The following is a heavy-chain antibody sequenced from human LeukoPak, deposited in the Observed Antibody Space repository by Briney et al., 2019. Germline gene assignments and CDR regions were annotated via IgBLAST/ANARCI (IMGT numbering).Heavy chain of an antibody. CDR1: GGSFSGYS. V-gene: IGHV4-59*01. D-gene: IGHD3-16*01. Sequence: SETLSLTCAVYGGSFSGYSWSWIRQPPGKRLEWIGYIHYSGSTNYNPSLKSRVTISVDTSKNQFSLKLSSVTAADTAVYYCARIFWGTYIDYWGQGTLVTVSS. CDR2: IHYSGST. J-gene: IGHJ4*02. CDR3: ARIFWGTYIDY.